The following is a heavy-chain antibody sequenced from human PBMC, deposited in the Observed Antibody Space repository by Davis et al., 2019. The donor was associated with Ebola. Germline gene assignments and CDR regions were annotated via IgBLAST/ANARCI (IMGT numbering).Heavy chain of an antibody. CDR3: ARLGSAGYSSGWYFDY. CDR1: GGSISSYY. Sequence: PSETLSLTCTVSGGSISSYYWSWIRQPPGKGLEWIGYIYYSGSTNYNPSLKSRVTISVDTSKNQFSLKLSSVTAADTAVYYCARLGSAGYSSGWYFDYWGQGTLVTVSS. D-gene: IGHD6-19*01. CDR2: IYYSGST. V-gene: IGHV4-59*08. J-gene: IGHJ4*02.